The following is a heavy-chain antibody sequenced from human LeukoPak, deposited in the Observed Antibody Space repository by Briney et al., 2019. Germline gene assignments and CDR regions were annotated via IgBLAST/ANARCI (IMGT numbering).Heavy chain of an antibody. V-gene: IGHV4-59*12. CDR3: ARLGVAGTGY. Sequence: SETLSLTCTVSGGSISSYYWSWIRQPPGKGLEWIGYIYYSGSTNYNPSLKSRVTISVDTSKNQFSLKLSSVTAADTAVYYCARLGVAGTGYWGQGTLVTVSS. CDR1: GGSISSYY. D-gene: IGHD6-19*01. J-gene: IGHJ4*02. CDR2: IYYSGST.